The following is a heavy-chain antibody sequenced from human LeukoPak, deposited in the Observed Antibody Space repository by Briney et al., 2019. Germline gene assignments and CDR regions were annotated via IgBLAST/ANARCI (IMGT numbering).Heavy chain of an antibody. CDR1: GYTFTSYA. CDR3: ARDVGYCSGGNCDNWFDP. V-gene: IGHV1-3*01. J-gene: IGHJ5*02. Sequence: ASVKVSCKASGYTFTSYAMHWVRQAPGQRLEWMGWINAGNGNTKYSQKFQGRVTITRDTSASTAYMELSSLRSEDTAVYYCARDVGYCSGGNCDNWFDPWGQGTLVTVSS. D-gene: IGHD2-15*01. CDR2: INAGNGNT.